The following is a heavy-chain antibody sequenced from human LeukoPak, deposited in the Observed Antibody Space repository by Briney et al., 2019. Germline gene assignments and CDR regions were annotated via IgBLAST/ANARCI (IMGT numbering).Heavy chain of an antibody. CDR3: AKNVNDYYYYFMDV. D-gene: IGHD1-1*01. J-gene: IGHJ6*03. CDR1: GGSISSYY. Sequence: PSETLSLTCTVSGGSISSYYWSWIRQPAGKGLEWIGRIYTSGSTNYNPSLKSRVTMSVDTSKNQFSLKLSSVTAADTALYYYAKNVNDYYYYFMDVWGKGTTVTVSS. V-gene: IGHV4-4*07. CDR2: IYTSGST.